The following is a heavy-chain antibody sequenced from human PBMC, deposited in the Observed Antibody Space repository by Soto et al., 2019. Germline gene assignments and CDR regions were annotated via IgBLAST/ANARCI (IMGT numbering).Heavy chain of an antibody. J-gene: IGHJ4*02. V-gene: IGHV1-18*01. D-gene: IGHD3-3*01. Sequence: QVQLVQSGAEVKKPGASVKVSCKASGYTFTSYGISWVRQAPGQGLEWMGWISAYNGNTNYAQKLQGRVTMTTDTSTSTAYMELRILRSDDTAVYYCARYSLPKTIVGVDLDYWGQVTLVTVSS. CDR1: GYTFTSYG. CDR2: ISAYNGNT. CDR3: ARYSLPKTIVGVDLDY.